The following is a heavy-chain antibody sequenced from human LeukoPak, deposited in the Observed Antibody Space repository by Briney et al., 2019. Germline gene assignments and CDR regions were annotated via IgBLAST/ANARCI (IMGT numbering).Heavy chain of an antibody. Sequence: GGSLRLSCAASGFTFSTSTMNWVRQAPGKGLEWVSYISSDSSIIYYADSVKGRFTISRDNAKNSLYLQMNSLRAEDTAVYYCARDSSGYSSGWYYYYYGMDVWGQGTTVTVSS. CDR1: GFTFSTST. CDR2: ISSDSSII. CDR3: ARDSSGYSSGWYYYYYGMDV. J-gene: IGHJ6*02. D-gene: IGHD6-19*01. V-gene: IGHV3-48*01.